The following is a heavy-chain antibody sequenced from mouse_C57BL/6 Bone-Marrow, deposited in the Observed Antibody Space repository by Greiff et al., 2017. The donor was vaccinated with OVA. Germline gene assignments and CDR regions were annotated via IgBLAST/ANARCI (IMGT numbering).Heavy chain of an antibody. CDR1: GFTFSDYY. J-gene: IGHJ3*01. Sequence: EVKVEESGGGLVQPGGSLKLSCAASGFTFSDYYMYWVRQTPEKRLEWVAYISNGGGSTYYPDTVKGRFTISRDNAKNTLYLQMSRLKSEDTAMYYCARDGGLAYWGQGTLVTVSA. CDR2: ISNGGGST. V-gene: IGHV5-12*01. CDR3: ARDGGLAY.